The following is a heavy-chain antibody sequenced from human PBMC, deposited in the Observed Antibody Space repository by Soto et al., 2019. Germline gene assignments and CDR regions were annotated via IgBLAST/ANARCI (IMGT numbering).Heavy chain of an antibody. J-gene: IGHJ4*02. Sequence: QVPLVQSGAEVKKPGSSVKVSCKASGGTFSSYRINWVRQAPGQGLEWVGGIVPIYRTADYAQKFQGRVTITADESARTSYMELRSLKSQDTAVYYCVRDSGAKLSSSWGQGTLVTVSS. CDR1: GGTFSSYR. V-gene: IGHV1-69*01. CDR3: VRDSGAKLSSS. D-gene: IGHD6-13*01. CDR2: IVPIYRTA.